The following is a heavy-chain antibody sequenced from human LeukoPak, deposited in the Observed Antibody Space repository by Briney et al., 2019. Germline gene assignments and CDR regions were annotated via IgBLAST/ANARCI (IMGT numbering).Heavy chain of an antibody. D-gene: IGHD3-22*01. Sequence: SQTLSLTCTVSGGSISSGDYYWSWIRQPSGKGLEWIGYMYYSGSTYYNPSLKSRVTISLDTSKNQFSLKLSSVTAAGTAVYYCARPYYYDSRVDPWGQGTLVTVSS. CDR2: MYYSGST. CDR3: ARPYYYDSRVDP. CDR1: GGSISSGDYY. J-gene: IGHJ5*02. V-gene: IGHV4-30-4*01.